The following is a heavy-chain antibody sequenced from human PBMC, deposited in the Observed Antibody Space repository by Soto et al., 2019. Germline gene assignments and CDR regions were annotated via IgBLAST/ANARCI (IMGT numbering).Heavy chain of an antibody. CDR2: ISYDGSNT. CDR3: AKEGGLSGSYYISSSYYFDY. D-gene: IGHD1-26*01. Sequence: GGSLRLSCVASGFTFRSYGMHWVRQAPGKGLEWVAIISYDGSNTYYADSAKGRFTISRDNSKNTLYLQMNSLRAEDTSVYYCAKEGGLSGSYYISSSYYFDYWGQGTLVTVSS. V-gene: IGHV3-30*18. J-gene: IGHJ4*02. CDR1: GFTFRSYG.